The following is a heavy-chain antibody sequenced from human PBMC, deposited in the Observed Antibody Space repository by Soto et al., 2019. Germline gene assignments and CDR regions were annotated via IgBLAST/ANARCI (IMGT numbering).Heavy chain of an antibody. CDR2: IYYSGST. Sequence: SETLSLTCTVSGGSISSSSYYWGWIRQPPGKGLEWIGSIYYSGSTYYNPSLKSRVTISVDTSKNQFSLKLSSVTAADTAVYYCAYFSIDAAADLDYWGQGTLVT. CDR1: GGSISSSSYY. CDR3: AYFSIDAAADLDY. D-gene: IGHD2-15*01. V-gene: IGHV4-39*01. J-gene: IGHJ4*02.